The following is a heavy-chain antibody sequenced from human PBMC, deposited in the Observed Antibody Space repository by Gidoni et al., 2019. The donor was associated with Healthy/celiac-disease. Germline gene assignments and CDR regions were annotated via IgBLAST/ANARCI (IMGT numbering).Heavy chain of an antibody. CDR3: AREDGSSGAFDI. V-gene: IGHV4-59*01. Sequence: QVQLQESGPGLVKPSETLSLTCTVSGGSISSYYWSWIRQPPGKGLEWIGYIYYSGSTNYNPSLKSRVTISVDTSKNQFSLKLSSVTAADTAVYYCAREDGSSGAFDIWGQETMVTVSS. J-gene: IGHJ3*02. CDR2: IYYSGST. D-gene: IGHD6-19*01. CDR1: GGSISSYY.